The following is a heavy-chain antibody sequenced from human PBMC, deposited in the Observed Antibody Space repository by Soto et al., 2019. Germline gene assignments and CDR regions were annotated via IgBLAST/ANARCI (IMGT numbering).Heavy chain of an antibody. CDR1: GGSVSSGSYY. CDR3: ARGVLVELFDY. V-gene: IGHV4-61*01. CDR2: IYSSGST. D-gene: IGHD2-15*01. Sequence: PSETLSLTCTVSGGSVSSGSYYWSWIRQPPGKGLECIGYIYSSGSTNYNPSLKSRVTISVDTSKNQFSLKLSSVTAADTAVYYCARGVLVELFDYWGQGTLVTVSS. J-gene: IGHJ4*02.